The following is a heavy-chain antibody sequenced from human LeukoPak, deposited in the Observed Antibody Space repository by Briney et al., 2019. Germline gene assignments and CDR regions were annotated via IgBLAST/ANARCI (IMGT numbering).Heavy chain of an antibody. J-gene: IGHJ4*02. Sequence: GGSLRLSCAASGFTFSSYAMSWVRQAPGKGLEWVSAISGSGGSTYYADSVKGRFTISRDNSKDMLYLHMNSLRADDTAVYYCARVTRDTGWYEDYWGQGTLVTVSS. D-gene: IGHD6-19*01. CDR3: ARVTRDTGWYEDY. CDR1: GFTFSSYA. CDR2: ISGSGGST. V-gene: IGHV3-23*01.